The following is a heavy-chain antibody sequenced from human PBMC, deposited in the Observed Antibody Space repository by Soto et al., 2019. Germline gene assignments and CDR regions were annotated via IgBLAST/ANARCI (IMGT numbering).Heavy chain of an antibody. D-gene: IGHD2-8*02. J-gene: IGHJ4*02. CDR3: ARGRVLWPRPGTPFDY. CDR2: INHSGST. CDR1: GGSFSGYY. V-gene: IGHV4-34*01. Sequence: PSETLSLTCAVYGGSFSGYYWSWIRQPPGKGLEWIGEINHSGSTNYNPSLKSRVTISVDTSKNQYPLKLSSVTAADTAVYYCARGRVLWPRPGTPFDYWGQGTLVTVSS.